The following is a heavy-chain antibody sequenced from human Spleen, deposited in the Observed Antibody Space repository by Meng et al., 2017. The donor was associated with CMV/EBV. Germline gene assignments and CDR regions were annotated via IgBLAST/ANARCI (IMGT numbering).Heavy chain of an antibody. Sequence: GESLKISCAASGFTFSDYYMSWIRQAPGKGLEWVSYISSSGSAIYYADSVRGRFTISRDNAKNSVYLQMNSLRAEDTAVFYCASYRRWLGAHDYWGQGTLVTVSS. CDR2: ISSSGSAI. J-gene: IGHJ4*02. D-gene: IGHD3-10*01. CDR1: GFTFSDYY. CDR3: ASYRRWLGAHDY. V-gene: IGHV3-11*04.